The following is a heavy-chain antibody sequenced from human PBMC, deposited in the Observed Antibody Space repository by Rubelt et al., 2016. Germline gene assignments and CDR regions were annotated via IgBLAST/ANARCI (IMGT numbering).Heavy chain of an antibody. CDR2: INAGNGNT. D-gene: IGHD6-19*01. J-gene: IGHJ4*02. Sequence: QVQLVQSGAEVKKPGASVKVSCKASGYTFTSYAMHWVRQAPGQRLAWMGWINAGNGNTKYSQNFQGRVTITRDTSASTTDMERSSLRSEDTAVYYCARLSSGWEVFDYWGQGTLVTVSS. CDR3: ARLSSGWEVFDY. CDR1: GYTFTSYA. V-gene: IGHV1-3*01.